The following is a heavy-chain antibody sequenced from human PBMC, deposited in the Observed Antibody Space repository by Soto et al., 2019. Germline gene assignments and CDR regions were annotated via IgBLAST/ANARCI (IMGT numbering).Heavy chain of an antibody. J-gene: IGHJ6*02. CDR1: GFSVRTNY. CDR2: IYSGGST. V-gene: IGHV3-53*01. CDR3: AREGEGAPPRYYYGMDV. Sequence: EEQLVESGGGLIQPGGSLRLSCAASGFSVRTNYMSWVRQVPGKGLEWVSLIYSGGSTHYTDSVRGRFTISRDSSKNTVYLQMDRLRVEDTAVYYCAREGEGAPPRYYYGMDVWGQGTTVTVS. D-gene: IGHD1-26*01.